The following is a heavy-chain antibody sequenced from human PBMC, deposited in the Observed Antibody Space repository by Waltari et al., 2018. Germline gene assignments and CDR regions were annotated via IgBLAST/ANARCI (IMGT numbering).Heavy chain of an antibody. Sequence: QLQLQESGPGLVTPSETLSLTCSVSSGSISNTDHYWAWIRQSPGKGLEWIATIYYSGSSYYNPSLESRVAIFIDTSKNQFSLRLTSVTVADTAVYYCARLIVGTSPDYFDYWGQGTLVTVSS. V-gene: IGHV4-39*01. D-gene: IGHD1-26*01. CDR1: SGSISNTDHY. CDR3: ARLIVGTSPDYFDY. J-gene: IGHJ4*02. CDR2: IYYSGSS.